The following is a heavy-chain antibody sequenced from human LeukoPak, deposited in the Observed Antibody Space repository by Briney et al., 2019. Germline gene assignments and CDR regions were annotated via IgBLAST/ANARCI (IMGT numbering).Heavy chain of an antibody. D-gene: IGHD3-3*01. CDR2: INSDGSVT. CDR3: ARAGEEYYNFWSGYYPLNH. V-gene: IGHV3-74*01. J-gene: IGHJ4*02. Sequence: GGSLRLSCAASGFTFTRYWIHWVRQSPGKGLVCVSRINSDGSVTNYADSVKGRFTISRDNAKNTVDLQMNSLRAEDTAVYYCARAGEEYYNFWSGYYPLNHWGQGALVTVSS. CDR1: GFTFTRYW.